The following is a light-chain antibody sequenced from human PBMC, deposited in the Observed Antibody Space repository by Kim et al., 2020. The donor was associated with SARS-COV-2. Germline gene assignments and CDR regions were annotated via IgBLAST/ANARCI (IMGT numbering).Light chain of an antibody. CDR2: DVN. Sequence: GQAITISCTGTSSDVGNYNYVSWYQQHPDKAPKLMIYDVNKRPSGVSNRFSCSKSGNTASLTISGLQAEDEADYYCSSYTSSTTWVFGGGTKVTVL. CDR1: SSDVGNYNY. V-gene: IGLV2-14*03. J-gene: IGLJ3*02. CDR3: SSYTSSTTWV.